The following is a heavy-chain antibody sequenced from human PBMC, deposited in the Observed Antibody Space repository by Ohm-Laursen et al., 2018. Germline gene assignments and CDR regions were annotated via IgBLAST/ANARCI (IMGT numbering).Heavy chain of an antibody. J-gene: IGHJ4*02. Sequence: SLRLSCAASGFTFSDYYMSWIRQAPGKGLEWVSYISSSGSTIYYADSVKGRFTISRDNAKNSLYLQMNSLKTEDTAVYYCTTDLDPLLPNWGQGTLVTVSS. CDR1: GFTFSDYY. CDR3: TTDLDPLLPN. D-gene: IGHD2-15*01. V-gene: IGHV3-11*01. CDR2: ISSSGSTI.